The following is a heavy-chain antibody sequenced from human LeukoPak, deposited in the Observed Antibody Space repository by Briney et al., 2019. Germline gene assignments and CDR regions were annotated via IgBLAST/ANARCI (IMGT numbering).Heavy chain of an antibody. V-gene: IGHV1-69*13. CDR1: GGTFSSYA. CDR3: ARRRDRSGWESLGWFDP. D-gene: IGHD1-26*01. CDR2: IIPIFGTA. J-gene: IGHJ5*02. Sequence: GASVKVSCKASGGTFSSYAISWVRQAPGQGLEWMGGIIPIFGTANYAQKFQGRVTITADESTSTAYMELRSLRSDDTAVYYCARRRDRSGWESLGWFDPWGQGTLVTVSS.